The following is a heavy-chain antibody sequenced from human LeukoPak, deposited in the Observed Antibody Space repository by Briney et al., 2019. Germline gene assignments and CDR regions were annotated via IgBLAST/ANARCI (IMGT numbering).Heavy chain of an antibody. CDR3: AKPGSRDTGYFDY. J-gene: IGHJ4*02. V-gene: IGHV3-23*01. CDR2: ISGSGGST. Sequence: QAGGSLRLSCAASGFTFSSYGMSWVRQAPGKGLEWVSAISGSGGSTYYADSVKGRFTISRDNSKNTLYLQTNSLRAEDTAVYYCAKPGSRDTGYFDYWGQGTLVTVSS. D-gene: IGHD2-15*01. CDR1: GFTFSSYG.